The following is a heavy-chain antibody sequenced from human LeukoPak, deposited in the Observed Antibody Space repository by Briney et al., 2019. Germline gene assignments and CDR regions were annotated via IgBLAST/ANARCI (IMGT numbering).Heavy chain of an antibody. Sequence: GESLKISCKTSGYSFTTYWIGWVRQMPGTGLEWVGAIYPDDSDTGYSPSFQGQVVISADRSIRTAYLQWNTLKTSDTAMYYCARQRGASGTINHFDPWGQGTLVTVSS. D-gene: IGHD3-10*01. CDR3: ARQRGASGTINHFDP. V-gene: IGHV5-51*01. CDR1: GYSFTTYW. CDR2: IYPDDSDT. J-gene: IGHJ5*02.